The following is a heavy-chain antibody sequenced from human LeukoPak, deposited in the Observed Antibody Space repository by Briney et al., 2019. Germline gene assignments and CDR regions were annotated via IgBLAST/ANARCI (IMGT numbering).Heavy chain of an antibody. CDR2: IIPIFGTA. Sequence: SVKVSCKASGGTFSSYAISWVRQAPGQGLEWMGGIIPIFGTANYAQKFQGRVTITADESTSTAYMELSSLRSEDTAVYYCARGSNRYYYDSSGYYPPTPYYYYYGMDVWGQGTTVTVSS. D-gene: IGHD3-22*01. V-gene: IGHV1-69*13. CDR1: GGTFSSYA. J-gene: IGHJ6*02. CDR3: ARGSNRYYYDSSGYYPPTPYYYYYGMDV.